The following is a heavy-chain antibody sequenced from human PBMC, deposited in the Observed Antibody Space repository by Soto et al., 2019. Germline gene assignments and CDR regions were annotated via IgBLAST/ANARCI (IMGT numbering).Heavy chain of an antibody. V-gene: IGHV1-46*03. CDR1: GYTFTSYY. Sequence: GASVKVSCKASGYTFTSYYMHCVRQAPGQGLEWMGIINPSGGSTSYAQKFQGRVTMTRDTSTSTVYMELSSLRSEDTAVYYCARDGEHSSGWYEPYFQHWGQGTLVTVSS. J-gene: IGHJ1*01. CDR3: ARDGEHSSGWYEPYFQH. CDR2: INPSGGST. D-gene: IGHD6-19*01.